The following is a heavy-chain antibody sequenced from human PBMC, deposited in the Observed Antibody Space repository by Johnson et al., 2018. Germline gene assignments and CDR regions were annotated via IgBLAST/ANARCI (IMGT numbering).Heavy chain of an antibody. D-gene: IGHD6-19*01. CDR3: ARSQAVQH. Sequence: VQLVQSGGGLVQPGRSLRLSCAASGFTFDDYAMHWVRQAPGKGLVWVSGISWHSGSIGYADSVEGRFTISRDNDKNALYLQRNSLRAEDTAVYYCARSQAVQHWGQGTVVNVS. CDR1: GFTFDDYA. CDR2: ISWHSGSI. V-gene: IGHV3-9*01. J-gene: IGHJ1*01.